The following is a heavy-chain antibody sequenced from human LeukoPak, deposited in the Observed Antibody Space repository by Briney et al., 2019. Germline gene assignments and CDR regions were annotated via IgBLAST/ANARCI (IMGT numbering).Heavy chain of an antibody. CDR3: ATGGYSGSYFPRDFDY. Sequence: ASVKVSCKVSGYTLTELSMHWVRQAPGKGLEWMGGFDPEDGETIYAQKFQGRVTMTEDTSTDTAYMELSSLRSEDTAVYYCATGGYSGSYFPRDFDYWGQGTLVTVSS. CDR1: GYTLTELS. V-gene: IGHV1-24*01. D-gene: IGHD1-26*01. J-gene: IGHJ4*02. CDR2: FDPEDGET.